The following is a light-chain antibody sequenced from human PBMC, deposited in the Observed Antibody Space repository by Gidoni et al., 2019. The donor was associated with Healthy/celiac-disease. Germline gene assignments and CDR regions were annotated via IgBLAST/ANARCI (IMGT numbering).Light chain of an antibody. Sequence: QSVLTQPPSAPGTPGQMVTISCSGSSSNIGSNYVYWYQQLPGTAPKLLIYRNNQRPSGVPDRFSGSKSGTSASLAISGLRSEDEADYYCAAWDDSLSAPVVFGGGTKLTVL. CDR2: RNN. J-gene: IGLJ2*01. CDR3: AAWDDSLSAPVV. V-gene: IGLV1-47*01. CDR1: SSNIGSNY.